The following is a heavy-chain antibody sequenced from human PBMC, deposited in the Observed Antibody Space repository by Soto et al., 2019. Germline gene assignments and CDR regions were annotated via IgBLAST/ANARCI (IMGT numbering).Heavy chain of an antibody. Sequence: QVQLVQSGAEVKKPGSSVKVSCKASGGTFSSYAISWVRQAPGQGLEWMGGIIPIFGTANYAQKFQGRVTITADESTSTAYMELSSLRSEDTAVYYCARDLIIDTIFGVVIPHYYGMDVWGQGPTVTVSS. D-gene: IGHD3-3*01. CDR2: IIPIFGTA. CDR1: GGTFSSYA. V-gene: IGHV1-69*12. J-gene: IGHJ6*02. CDR3: ARDLIIDTIFGVVIPHYYGMDV.